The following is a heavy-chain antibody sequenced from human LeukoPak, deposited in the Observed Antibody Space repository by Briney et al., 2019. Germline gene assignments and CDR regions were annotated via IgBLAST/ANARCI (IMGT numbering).Heavy chain of an antibody. J-gene: IGHJ6*03. V-gene: IGHV4-30-4*08. D-gene: IGHD3-3*01. CDR1: GGSISSGDYY. CDR2: IYYSGST. Sequence: SQTLSLTCTVSGGSISSGDYYWSWIRQPPGTGLEWIGYIYYSGSTYYNPSLKSRVTISVDTSKNQFSLKLSSVTAADTAVYYCAREVWSGYYPYYYYYMDVWGKGTTVTVSS. CDR3: AREVWSGYYPYYYYYMDV.